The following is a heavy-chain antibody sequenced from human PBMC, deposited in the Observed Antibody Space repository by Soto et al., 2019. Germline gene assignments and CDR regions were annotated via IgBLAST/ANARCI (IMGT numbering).Heavy chain of an antibody. J-gene: IGHJ4*02. CDR1: GGSISSYY. CDR3: ARRGSSSWYGY. D-gene: IGHD6-13*01. Sequence: SETLSLTCTVSGGSISSYYWSWIRQPPGKGLEWIGSIYYSGSTYYNPSLKSRVTISVDTSKNQFSLKLSSVTAADTAVYYCARRGSSSWYGYWGQGTLVTVS. V-gene: IGHV4-39*01. CDR2: IYYSGST.